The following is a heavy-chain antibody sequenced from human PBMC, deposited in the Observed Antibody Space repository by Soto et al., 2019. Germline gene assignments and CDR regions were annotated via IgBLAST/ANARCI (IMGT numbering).Heavy chain of an antibody. CDR2: IVVGSGNT. V-gene: IGHV1-58*01. CDR1: GFTFTSSA. Sequence: SVKVSCKASGFTFTSSAVQWVRQARGQRLEWIGWIVVGSGNTNYAQKFQERVTITRDMSTSTAYMELSSLRYEDTAVYYCAGDYAGNPPLIWGQGTLVTVSS. D-gene: IGHD6-13*01. J-gene: IGHJ4*03. CDR3: AGDYAGNPPLI.